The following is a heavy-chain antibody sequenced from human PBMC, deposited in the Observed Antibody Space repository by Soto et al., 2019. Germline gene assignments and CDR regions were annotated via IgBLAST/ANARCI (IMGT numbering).Heavy chain of an antibody. Sequence: QVQLVQSGAEVKKPGSSVKVSCKASGGTFSSYAISWVRQAPGQGLEWMGGIIPIFGTADYAQKFQGRVTSTAXEXTXTXXMGLSSLRAEDTAVYYCASHSGSSPEGRYYYGMDVWGQGTTVTVSS. D-gene: IGHD1-26*01. J-gene: IGHJ6*02. CDR3: ASHSGSSPEGRYYYGMDV. V-gene: IGHV1-69*12. CDR2: IIPIFGTA. CDR1: GGTFSSYA.